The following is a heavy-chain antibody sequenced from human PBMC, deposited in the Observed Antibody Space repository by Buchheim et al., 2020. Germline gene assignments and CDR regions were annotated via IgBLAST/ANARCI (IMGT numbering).Heavy chain of an antibody. V-gene: IGHV3-48*02. J-gene: IGHJ6*02. D-gene: IGHD3-16*02. Sequence: EVQLVECGGGLVQPGGSLRLSCAASGCTFSSYSMNWVRQAPGKGLEWVSYISSSSSTIYYADSVKGRFTISRDNAKKSLYLQMNSLRDEDTAVYHCARDRDDYIWASYRWVRGMAVWGQGTT. CDR1: GCTFSSYS. CDR3: ARDRDDYIWASYRWVRGMAV. CDR2: ISSSSSTI.